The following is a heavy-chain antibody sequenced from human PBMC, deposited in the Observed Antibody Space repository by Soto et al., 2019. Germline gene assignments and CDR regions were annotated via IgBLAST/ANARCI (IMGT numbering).Heavy chain of an antibody. V-gene: IGHV3-30*18. CDR3: AKDKGRTAIDY. CDR2: IANDGRSE. CDR1: GLTFSAAG. Sequence: QVQLVESGGGVVQPGRSLRLSCAASGLTFSAAGMHWVRQAPGKGLEWVAFIANDGRSESYADSVKGRLTISRDNSQNRLYLQMNGLRAEDTAVYYCAKDKGRTAIDYWGQGTLVSVSS. J-gene: IGHJ4*02.